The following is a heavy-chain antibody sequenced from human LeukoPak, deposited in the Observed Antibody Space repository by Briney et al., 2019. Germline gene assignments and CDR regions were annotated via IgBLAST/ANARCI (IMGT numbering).Heavy chain of an antibody. CDR1: GFTFSSYA. CDR2: ISGSGGST. V-gene: IGHV3-23*01. Sequence: GGSLRLSCAASGFTFSSYAMSWVRQAPGKGLEWVSAISGSGGSTYYADSVKGRFTISRDNSKNTLYLQMNSLRAEDTAVNYWAKVDSETGGYFVLLSFYIDYWGQGTLVTVSS. J-gene: IGHJ4*02. CDR3: AKVDSETGGYFVLLSFYIDY. D-gene: IGHD3-9*01.